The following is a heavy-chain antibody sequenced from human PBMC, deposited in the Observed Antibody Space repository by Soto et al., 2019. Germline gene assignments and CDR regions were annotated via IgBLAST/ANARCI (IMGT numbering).Heavy chain of an antibody. CDR1: GGTFSSYA. D-gene: IGHD1-26*01. V-gene: IGHV1-69*01. J-gene: IGHJ4*02. CDR2: IIPIFGTA. Sequence: VSCKASGGTFSSYAISWVRQAPGQGLEWMGGIIPIFGTANYAQKFQGRVTITADESTSTAYMELSSLRSEDTAVYYYATVLSGGATDYWGQGNLVTVS. CDR3: ATVLSGGATDY.